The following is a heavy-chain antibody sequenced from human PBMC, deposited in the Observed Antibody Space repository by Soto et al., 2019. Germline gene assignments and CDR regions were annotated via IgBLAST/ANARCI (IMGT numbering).Heavy chain of an antibody. V-gene: IGHV1-24*01. Sequence: ASVKVSCKVSGYTLTELSMHWVRQAPGKGLEWMGGFDPEDGETIYAQKFQGRVTMTEDTSTDTAYMELSSLRSEDTAVYYCAPSMVRGVIITETYFDYWGQGTLVTVSS. CDR1: GYTLTELS. J-gene: IGHJ4*02. CDR2: FDPEDGET. D-gene: IGHD3-10*01. CDR3: APSMVRGVIITETYFDY.